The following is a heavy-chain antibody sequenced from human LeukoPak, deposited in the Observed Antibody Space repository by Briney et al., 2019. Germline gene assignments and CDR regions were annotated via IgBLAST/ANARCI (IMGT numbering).Heavy chain of an antibody. J-gene: IGHJ4*02. Sequence: ASVKVSCKASGYTFTGYYMHWVRQAPGQGRAGMGWINPNSDGTNYAQKFQGRVTMIRDTTISTAYMELSRLRSDDTAVYYCARALGLVRGAPGYWGQGTLVTVSS. D-gene: IGHD3-10*01. CDR2: INPNSDGT. CDR1: GYTFTGYY. CDR3: ARALGLVRGAPGY. V-gene: IGHV1-2*02.